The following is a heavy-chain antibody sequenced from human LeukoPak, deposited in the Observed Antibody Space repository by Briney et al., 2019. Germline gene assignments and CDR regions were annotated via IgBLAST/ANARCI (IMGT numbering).Heavy chain of an antibody. CDR1: GDSVSSNIAA. CDR2: TYYRSKWSS. CDR3: ARSGYFAEYFEH. Sequence: SQTLSLTCAISGDSVSSNIAAWNWIRQSPSRGLEWLGRTYYRSKWSSDYAVSVKSRITINPDTSKNQFSLQLNSVTPEDTAVYYCARSGYFAEYFEHWGQGTPLIVSS. J-gene: IGHJ1*01. V-gene: IGHV6-1*01. D-gene: IGHD3-22*01.